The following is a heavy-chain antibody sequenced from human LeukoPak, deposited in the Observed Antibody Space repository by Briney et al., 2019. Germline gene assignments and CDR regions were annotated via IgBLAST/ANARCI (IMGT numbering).Heavy chain of an antibody. Sequence: PGGSLRLSCVASGFTFSDYYMDWVRQAPGKGLEWVGRSRNKANSYSTEYDASVKGRFTISRDESGNSLLLQMNSLETGDTAVYYCTRIFIFSGHYIPNNWGQGTLVTVSS. CDR3: TRIFIFSGHYIPNN. CDR1: GFTFSDYY. J-gene: IGHJ4*02. CDR2: SRNKANSYST. D-gene: IGHD3-22*01. V-gene: IGHV3-72*01.